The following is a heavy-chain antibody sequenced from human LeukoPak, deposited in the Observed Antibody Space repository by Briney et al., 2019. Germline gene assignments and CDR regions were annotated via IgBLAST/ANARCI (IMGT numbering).Heavy chain of an antibody. Sequence: GRSLRLSCAASGFTFSSYGMHWVRQAPGKGLEWVAVTSYDGSNKYYADSVKGRFTISRDNSKNTLYLQMNSLRAEDTAVYYCAKSPSQTTVTTVYRYWGQGTLVTVSS. J-gene: IGHJ4*02. V-gene: IGHV3-30*18. CDR3: AKSPSQTTVTTVYRY. CDR1: GFTFSSYG. CDR2: TSYDGSNK. D-gene: IGHD4-11*01.